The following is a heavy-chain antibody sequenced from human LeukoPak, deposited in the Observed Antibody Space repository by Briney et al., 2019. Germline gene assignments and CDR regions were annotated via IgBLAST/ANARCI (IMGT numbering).Heavy chain of an antibody. V-gene: IGHV3-7*01. CDR3: AKGDLEY. CDR1: GCHVNYW. J-gene: IGHJ4*02. CDR2: MTHDGSDK. Sequence: GGSLRLSCAASGCHVNYWMSWVRRAPGKGLEWVATMTHDGSDKYYLDSVNGRFTISRDSAKNSIYLQMNSLRVEDTATYYCAKGDLEYWGLGTLVTVSS.